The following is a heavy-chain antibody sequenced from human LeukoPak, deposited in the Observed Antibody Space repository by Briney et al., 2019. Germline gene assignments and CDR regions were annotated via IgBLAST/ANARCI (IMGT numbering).Heavy chain of an antibody. J-gene: IGHJ3*02. V-gene: IGHV4-59*01. CDR1: GGSISSYY. D-gene: IGHD5-24*01. CDR3: ARDSDGWLRAAFDI. CDR2: IYYSGIT. Sequence: SEPLSLTCSVSGGSISSYYWSWIRQPPGKGLKWIGYIYYSGITTYNPSLKSRVTTSVETSKNQFSLKLSSVTAADTAVYYCARDSDGWLRAAFDIWGQGTMVTVSS.